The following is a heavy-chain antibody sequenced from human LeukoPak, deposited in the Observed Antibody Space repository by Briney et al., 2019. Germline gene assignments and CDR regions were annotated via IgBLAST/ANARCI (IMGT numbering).Heavy chain of an antibody. J-gene: IGHJ4*02. CDR3: ARGHYYGSGSLDY. D-gene: IGHD3-10*01. V-gene: IGHV3-23*01. CDR2: IGGRDGST. CDR1: GFTFSSYG. Sequence: GGSLRLSCAASGFTFSSYGMSWVRQAPGKGLEWVSAIGGRDGSTYYADSVKGRFTISRDNSKNTLYVQMNSLRAEDTAVYYCARGHYYGSGSLDYWGQGTLVTVSS.